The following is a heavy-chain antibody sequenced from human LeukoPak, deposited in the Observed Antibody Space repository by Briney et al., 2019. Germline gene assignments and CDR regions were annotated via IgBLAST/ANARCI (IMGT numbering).Heavy chain of an antibody. CDR2: IDPSDSYT. CDR3: ARHYGDYLYY. J-gene: IGHJ4*02. V-gene: IGHV5-10-1*01. D-gene: IGHD4-17*01. CDR1: GYSFTSSW. Sequence: GESLKISCQGFGYSFTSSWSGGGRQMPGKGWEWMGRIDPSDSYTNYSPSFQGHVTISADKSISTAYLQWSSLKASDTAMYYCARHYGDYLYYWGQGTLVTVSS.